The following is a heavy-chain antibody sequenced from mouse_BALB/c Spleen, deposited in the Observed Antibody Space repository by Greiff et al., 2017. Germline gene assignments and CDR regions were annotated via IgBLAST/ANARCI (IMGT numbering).Heavy chain of an antibody. CDR2: INPSNGGT. CDR3: TRCEITGNAMDY. D-gene: IGHD4-1*01. CDR1: GYTFTSYY. Sequence: VQLQQSGAELVKPGASVKLSCKASGYTFTSYYMYWVKQRPGQGLEWIGEINPSNGGTNFNEKFKSKATLTVDKSSSTAYMQLSSLTSEDSAVYYCTRCEITGNAMDYWGQGTSVTVSA. V-gene: IGHV1S81*02. J-gene: IGHJ4*01.